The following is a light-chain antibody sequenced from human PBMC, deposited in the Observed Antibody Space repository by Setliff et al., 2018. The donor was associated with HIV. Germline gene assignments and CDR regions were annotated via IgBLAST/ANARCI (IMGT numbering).Light chain of an antibody. J-gene: IGLJ1*01. CDR3: SSYAGSNNYV. V-gene: IGLV2-8*01. CDR2: EVS. CDR1: SSDVGGYNY. Sequence: QSVLTQPPSASGSPGQSVTISCTGTSSDVGGYNYVSWYQQHPGKAPKLMIYEVSKWPSGVPDRFSGSKSGNTTSLTVSGLQAEDEADYYCSSYAGSNNYVFGTGTRSPS.